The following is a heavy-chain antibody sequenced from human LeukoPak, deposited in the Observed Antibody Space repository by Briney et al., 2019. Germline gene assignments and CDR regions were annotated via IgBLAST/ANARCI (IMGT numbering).Heavy chain of an antibody. CDR2: ISADNGNT. Sequence: ASVKVSCKASGYTFSSYAINWVRQAPGQGLEWMGWISADNGNTNDAQKFQGRVTMTTDTSTSTAYMELRSLRSDDTAVYYCARVEVYGDRDFDYWGQGTLVTVSP. V-gene: IGHV1-18*01. CDR3: ARVEVYGDRDFDY. CDR1: GYTFSSYA. J-gene: IGHJ4*02. D-gene: IGHD4-17*01.